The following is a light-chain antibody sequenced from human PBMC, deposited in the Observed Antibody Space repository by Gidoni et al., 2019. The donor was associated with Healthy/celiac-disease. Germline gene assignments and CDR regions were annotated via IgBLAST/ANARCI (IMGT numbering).Light chain of an antibody. CDR1: QSISSY. Sequence: DIQMTRSTSSLPASVGDRVTITCRASQSISSYLNWYQQKPGKAPKLLIYAASSLQSGVPSRFSVSGSGTDFTLTISSLQPEDFATYYCQQSYSTPMYTFGQGTKLEIK. CDR2: AAS. V-gene: IGKV1-39*01. J-gene: IGKJ2*01. CDR3: QQSYSTPMYT.